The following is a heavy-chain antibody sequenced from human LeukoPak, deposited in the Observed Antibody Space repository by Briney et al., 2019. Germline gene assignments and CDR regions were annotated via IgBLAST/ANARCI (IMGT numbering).Heavy chain of an antibody. Sequence: RWASVKVSCKASGYTFTGYYMHWVRQAPGQGLEWMGRINPNSGGTNYAQKFQGRVTMTRDTSISTAYMELSRLRPEDTAVYYCAKWSLVNYYGMDVWGQGTTVTVSS. D-gene: IGHD3-10*01. V-gene: IGHV1-2*06. CDR2: INPNSGGT. J-gene: IGHJ6*02. CDR1: GYTFTGYY. CDR3: AKWSLVNYYGMDV.